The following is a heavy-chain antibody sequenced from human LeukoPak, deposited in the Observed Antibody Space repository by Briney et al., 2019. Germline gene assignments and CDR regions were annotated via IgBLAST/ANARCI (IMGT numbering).Heavy chain of an antibody. CDR1: GFTFRTYN. CDR3: ARDNYYNSGMDV. CDR2: ISSSSSTI. V-gene: IGHV3-48*02. Sequence: GGSLRLSCAASGFTFRTYNMNWVRRAPGKGLEWVSYISSSSSTIYYRDSVKGRFTISRDNVKNSLYLQMNSLRDEDTAVYYCARDNYYNSGMDVWGQGTTVTVSS. J-gene: IGHJ6*02.